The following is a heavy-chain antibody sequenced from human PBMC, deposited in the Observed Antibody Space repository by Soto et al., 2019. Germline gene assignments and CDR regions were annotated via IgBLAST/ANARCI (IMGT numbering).Heavy chain of an antibody. Sequence: QVQLQESGPGLVKPSQTLSLTCTVSGGSISSGGYYWSWIRQHPGKGLEWIGYIYYSGSTYYNPSLKSRVTISEDTSKNQFSLKLSSVTAADTAVYYCARKITNTIFGVVIYSYFDYWGQGTLVTVSS. CDR3: ARKITNTIFGVVIYSYFDY. J-gene: IGHJ4*02. V-gene: IGHV4-31*03. D-gene: IGHD3-3*01. CDR1: GGSISSGGYY. CDR2: IYYSGST.